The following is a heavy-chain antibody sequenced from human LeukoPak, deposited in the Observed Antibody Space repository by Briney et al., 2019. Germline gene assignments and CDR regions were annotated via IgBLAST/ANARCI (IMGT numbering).Heavy chain of an antibody. J-gene: IGHJ4*02. D-gene: IGHD6-13*01. Sequence: GGSLRLSCAASGFTFSSSWMGWVRQAPGKGLEWVSSISSSSSYIYYADSVKGRFTISRDNAKSSLYLQMNSLRAEDTAVYYCARDYSSSWYGFPFDYWGQGTLVTVSS. CDR2: ISSSSSYI. CDR1: GFTFSSSW. V-gene: IGHV3-21*01. CDR3: ARDYSSSWYGFPFDY.